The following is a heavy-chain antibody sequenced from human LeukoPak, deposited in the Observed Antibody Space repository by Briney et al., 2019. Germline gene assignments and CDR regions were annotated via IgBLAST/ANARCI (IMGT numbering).Heavy chain of an antibody. V-gene: IGHV3-23*01. Sequence: HPGGPLRLSCAASEFTLSSYAMSWVRQAPGKGLEWVSSISGNGAHPYYADSVKGRFTISRDFSRNAVYLQMSSLRVEDTAEYYCAKAVDGRGYYFERGADFWGQGTMVTVSS. CDR2: ISGNGAHP. J-gene: IGHJ4*02. CDR3: AKAVDGRGYYFERGADF. D-gene: IGHD3-22*01. CDR1: EFTLSSYA.